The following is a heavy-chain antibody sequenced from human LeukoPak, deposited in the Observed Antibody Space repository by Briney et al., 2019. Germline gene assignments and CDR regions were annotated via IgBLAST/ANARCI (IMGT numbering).Heavy chain of an antibody. Sequence: PAESLSLSCAASGFTFSSYGMNWVRQAPGPGLDLVAVMAYDGSNNSYDDSVKSRLTISRYNSKSTLYLQMNSLRAEDTAVYYCARVRRGRAAAGTSGFDPWGQGTLVTVSS. CDR2: MAYDGSNN. CDR3: ARVRRGRAAAGTSGFDP. V-gene: IGHV3-30*03. D-gene: IGHD6-13*01. CDR1: GFTFSSYG. J-gene: IGHJ5*02.